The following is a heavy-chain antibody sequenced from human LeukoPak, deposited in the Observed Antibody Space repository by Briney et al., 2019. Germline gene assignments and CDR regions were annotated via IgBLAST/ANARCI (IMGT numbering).Heavy chain of an antibody. Sequence: GGSLRLSCAASGFSFSTYWMHWVRKAPGKGLVRVSQINPDGSSTDYADSVKGRFTSSRDNAKNTVYLQMNSLRAEDTAVYYCARVGRTPPFNWGQGTLVTVSS. V-gene: IGHV3-74*01. J-gene: IGHJ4*02. CDR2: INPDGSST. CDR3: ARVGRTPPFN. CDR1: GFSFSTYW.